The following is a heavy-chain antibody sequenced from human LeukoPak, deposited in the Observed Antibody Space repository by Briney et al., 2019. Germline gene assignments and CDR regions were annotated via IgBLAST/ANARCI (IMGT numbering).Heavy chain of an antibody. D-gene: IGHD3-16*01. CDR2: IYYSGST. V-gene: IGHV4-30-4*01. Sequence: SETLSLTCTVSGGSISSGDYYWSWIRQPPGKGLEWIGYIYYSGSTYYNPSLKSRVTISVDTSKNQFSLKLSSVTAADTAVYYYARVRFEGAFDIWGQGTMVTVSS. J-gene: IGHJ3*02. CDR3: ARVRFEGAFDI. CDR1: GGSISSGDYY.